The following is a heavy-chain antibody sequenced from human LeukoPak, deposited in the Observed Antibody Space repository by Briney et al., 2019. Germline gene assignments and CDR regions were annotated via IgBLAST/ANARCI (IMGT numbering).Heavy chain of an antibody. D-gene: IGHD4-17*01. CDR1: GGSFRGYY. J-gene: IGHJ4*02. V-gene: IGHV4-34*01. Sequence: PSETLSLTCAVYGGSFRGYYWSWIRQPPGKGLEWIGEINHSGSTNYNPSLKSRVTISVDTSKNQFSLKLSSVTAADTAVYYCARVPTVTFFDYWGQGTLVTVSS. CDR2: INHSGST. CDR3: ARVPTVTFFDY.